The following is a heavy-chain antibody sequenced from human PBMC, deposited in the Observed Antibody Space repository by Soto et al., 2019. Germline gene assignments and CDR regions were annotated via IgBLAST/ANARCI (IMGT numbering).Heavy chain of an antibody. V-gene: IGHV1-2*02. D-gene: IGHD3-22*01. Sequence: ASVKVSCKASGYTFTGYYMHWVRQAPGQGLEWMGWINPNSGGTNYAQKFQGRVTMTRDTSISTAYMGLSRLRSDDTAVYYCAREGYYDSSGPASYGMDVWGQGTTVTVSS. J-gene: IGHJ6*02. CDR3: AREGYYDSSGPASYGMDV. CDR2: INPNSGGT. CDR1: GYTFTGYY.